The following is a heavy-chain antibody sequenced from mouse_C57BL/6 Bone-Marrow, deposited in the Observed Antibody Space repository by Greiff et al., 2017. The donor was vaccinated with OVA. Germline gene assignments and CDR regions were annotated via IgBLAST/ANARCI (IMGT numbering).Heavy chain of an antibody. J-gene: IGHJ4*01. CDR3: ARVVTYYAMDY. CDR2: LYPGSGST. CDR1: GYTFTSYW. Sequence: VQLQQPGAELVKPGASVKMSCKASGYTFTSYWITWVKQRPGQGLEWIGDLYPGSGSTNYNEKFKSKATLTVDTSSSTAYMQLSSLTSEDSAVYYCARVVTYYAMDYWGQGTSVTVAS. D-gene: IGHD2-2*01. V-gene: IGHV1-55*01.